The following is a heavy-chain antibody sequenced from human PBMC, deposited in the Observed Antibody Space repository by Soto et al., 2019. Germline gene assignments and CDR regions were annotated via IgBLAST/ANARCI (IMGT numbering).Heavy chain of an antibody. Sequence: PSETLSLTCAVYGGSFSGYYWSWIRQPPGKGLEWIGEINHSGSTNYNPSLKSRVTISVDTSKNQFSLKLSSVTAADTAVYYCARRAYYYGSGSYYPPGVWGKGTTVTVSS. J-gene: IGHJ6*04. CDR2: INHSGST. CDR1: GGSFSGYY. CDR3: ARRAYYYGSGSYYPPGV. V-gene: IGHV4-34*01. D-gene: IGHD3-10*01.